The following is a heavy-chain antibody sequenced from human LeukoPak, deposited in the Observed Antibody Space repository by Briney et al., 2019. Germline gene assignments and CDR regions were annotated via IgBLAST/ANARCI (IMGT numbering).Heavy chain of an antibody. D-gene: IGHD3-22*01. V-gene: IGHV3-23*01. CDR3: ASQTYYYGSSGYYPGGIDY. Sequence: GGSLRLSCAASGFTFSSYAMSWVRQAPGKGLEWVSRISGSGGSTYYADSVKGRFTISRDNAKNSLYLQMNSLRAEDTAVYYCASQTYYYGSSGYYPGGIDYWGQGTLVTVSS. CDR2: ISGSGGST. CDR1: GFTFSSYA. J-gene: IGHJ4*02.